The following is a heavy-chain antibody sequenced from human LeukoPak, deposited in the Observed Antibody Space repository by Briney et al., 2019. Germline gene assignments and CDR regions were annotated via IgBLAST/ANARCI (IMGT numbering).Heavy chain of an antibody. CDR1: GGSFSGYY. Sequence: PSETLSLTCAVYGGSFSGYYWSWIRQPPGKGLEWIGEINHSGSTNYNPSLKSRVTISVDTSKNQFSLKLSSVTAADTAVYYCVRGGWSSSWYFDYWGQGTLVTVSS. V-gene: IGHV4-34*01. D-gene: IGHD6-13*01. CDR2: INHSGST. J-gene: IGHJ4*02. CDR3: VRGGWSSSWYFDY.